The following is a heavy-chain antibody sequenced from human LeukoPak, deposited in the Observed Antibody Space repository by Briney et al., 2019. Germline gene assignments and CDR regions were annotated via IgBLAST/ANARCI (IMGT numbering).Heavy chain of an antibody. CDR2: ISGSGGST. J-gene: IGHJ4*02. CDR3: AREVAAYYFDY. D-gene: IGHD6-6*01. Sequence: GGSLRLSCAASGFTFSTYGMTWVRQAPGKGLEWVSAISGSGGSTYYADSVKGRFTISRDNSKNTLYLQMNSLRAEDTAVYYCAREVAAYYFDYWGQGTLVTVSS. V-gene: IGHV3-23*01. CDR1: GFTFSTYG.